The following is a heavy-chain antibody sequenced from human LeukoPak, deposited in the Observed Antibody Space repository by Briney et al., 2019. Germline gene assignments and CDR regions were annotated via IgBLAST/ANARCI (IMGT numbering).Heavy chain of an antibody. V-gene: IGHV3-53*01. Sequence: GGSLRLSCAASGFTVGSNYMSWVRQAPGKGLEWVSVIYSGGSTYYADSVKGRFTISRDNSKNTLYLQMNSLRAEDTAVYYCARALGRGYNWFDPWGQGTLVTVSS. CDR2: IYSGGST. D-gene: IGHD3-16*01. J-gene: IGHJ5*02. CDR3: ARALGRGYNWFDP. CDR1: GFTVGSNY.